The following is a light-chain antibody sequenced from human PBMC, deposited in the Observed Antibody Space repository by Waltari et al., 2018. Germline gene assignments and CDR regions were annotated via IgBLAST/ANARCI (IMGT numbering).Light chain of an antibody. J-gene: IGLJ1*01. CDR1: SSNIGAGYD. V-gene: IGLV1-40*01. CDR2: GHR. Sequence: QSVLTQPPSVSGAPGQRVTISCTGSSSNIGAGYDVHWYQQLPGTAPKLLIYGHRNRPSAVPDRFSGSKSCTSASLAITGLQAEDEADYYCQSYDSSLSGSRVFGTGTKVTVL. CDR3: QSYDSSLSGSRV.